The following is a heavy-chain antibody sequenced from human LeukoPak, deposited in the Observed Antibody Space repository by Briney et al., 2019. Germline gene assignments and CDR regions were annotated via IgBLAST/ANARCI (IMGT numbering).Heavy chain of an antibody. Sequence: PGGSLRLSCAASGFTFSSYAMSWDRQAPGKGLEWVSAISGSGGSTYYADSVKDRFTISRDNSKNTLYLQMNSLRAEDTAVYYCAKLMPDDSQFWSGYFKTPNWFDPWGQGTLVTVSS. CDR2: ISGSGGST. D-gene: IGHD3-3*01. J-gene: IGHJ5*02. CDR1: GFTFSSYA. V-gene: IGHV3-23*01. CDR3: AKLMPDDSQFWSGYFKTPNWFDP.